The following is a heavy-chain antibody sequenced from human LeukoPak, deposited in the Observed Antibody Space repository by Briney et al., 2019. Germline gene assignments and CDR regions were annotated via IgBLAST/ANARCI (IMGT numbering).Heavy chain of an antibody. J-gene: IGHJ6*03. V-gene: IGHV3-23*01. CDR2: VSGSGGAT. D-gene: IGHD1-1*01. CDR1: GFTFNNYA. CDR3: AKNRGGTRKYYMDV. Sequence: PGGSLRLSCAASGFTFNNYAMSWVRQAPGMGLEWLSYVSGSGGATYYAASVKGRFTISRDNSKNTVYLQMGSLRAEDTAVYYCAKNRGGTRKYYMDVWGNGTTVTVSS.